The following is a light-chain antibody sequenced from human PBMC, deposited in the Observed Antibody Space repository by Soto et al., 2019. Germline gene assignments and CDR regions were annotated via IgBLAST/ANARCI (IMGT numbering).Light chain of an antibody. J-gene: IGKJ4*01. V-gene: IGKV3-11*01. CDR3: QQSSNWPLT. CDR1: QSVSSN. CDR2: GAS. Sequence: EIMMTQSPATLSVSPGERATLSCRASQSVSSNLAWYQQKPGQAPRLLIYGASNRATGIPARFSGSGSGTDFTLTISSLEPEDFEVYYCQQSSNWPLTLGGGTKVDIK.